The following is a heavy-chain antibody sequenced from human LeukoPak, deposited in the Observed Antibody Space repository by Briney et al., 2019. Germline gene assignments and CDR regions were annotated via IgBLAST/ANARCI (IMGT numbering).Heavy chain of an antibody. CDR3: TTGTY. CDR1: GFPFSNPW. CDR2: IRSKTDGGTA. J-gene: IGHJ4*02. Sequence: GGSLRLSCAASGFPFSNPWLSWVREAPGKGLEWGGRIRSKTDGGTADYAATVKDRIIISRDDSKNTLYLQMNSLKNEDTAVYYCTTGTYWGQGTLVTVSS. V-gene: IGHV3-15*01.